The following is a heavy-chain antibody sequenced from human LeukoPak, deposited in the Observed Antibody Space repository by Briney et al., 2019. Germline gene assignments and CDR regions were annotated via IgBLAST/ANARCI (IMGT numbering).Heavy chain of an antibody. V-gene: IGHV3-66*01. CDR2: IYSGGST. Sequence: GGSLRLSCAVSGFNVSSNYMNWVRQAPGKGLEWVSVIYSGGSTNYADSVKGRITISRDNSKNTLYLQMNSLRVEDTAVYYCARRRGYYGMDVWGQGTTVTVSS. CDR1: GFNVSSNY. J-gene: IGHJ6*02. CDR3: ARRRGYYGMDV.